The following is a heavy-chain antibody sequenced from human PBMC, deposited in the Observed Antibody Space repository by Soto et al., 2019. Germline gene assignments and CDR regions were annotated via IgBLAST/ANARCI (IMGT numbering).Heavy chain of an antibody. J-gene: IGHJ3*01. D-gene: IGHD6-19*01. CDR1: GFTFSTYW. Sequence: EVQLVESGGGIVQPGGSLRLSCSASGFTFSTYWMEWVRQAPGKGLLWVSSLNGDASTANYADSVKGRFTISRDNAKNTLYLQMNSLRAEDTAMYYCAVMSSRSDVLDVWGQGTMVAVSS. CDR3: AVMSSRSDVLDV. CDR2: LNGDASTA. V-gene: IGHV3-74*01.